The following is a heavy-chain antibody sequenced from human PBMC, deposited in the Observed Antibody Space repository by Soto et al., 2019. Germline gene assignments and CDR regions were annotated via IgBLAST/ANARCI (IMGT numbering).Heavy chain of an antibody. D-gene: IGHD7-27*01. Sequence: EVQLLESGGGLVQPGGSLRLSCAASGFTFSIYGMTWVRQAPGKGLEWVSGIADTTYYADSVKGRFTISRDKSKDTLYLQMNSLRAEDTAVYYCAKNGDNSQYDYWGQGTLVTVSS. J-gene: IGHJ4*02. CDR3: AKNGDNSQYDY. CDR2: IADTT. V-gene: IGHV3-23*01. CDR1: GFTFSIYG.